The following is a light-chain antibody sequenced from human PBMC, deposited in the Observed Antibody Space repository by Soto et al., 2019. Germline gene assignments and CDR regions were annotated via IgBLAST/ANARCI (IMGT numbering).Light chain of an antibody. CDR2: TAS. J-gene: IGKJ4*01. CDR3: QQSYSAPLT. Sequence: DFQLTQSPSSLSASVGDRVTVTCRASQRISNSLNWYQQKPGQAPKLLIYTASSLHSGVPSRFSGSGSGTEFTLTISSLQPEDFATYFCQQSYSAPLTFGGGTKVDIK. V-gene: IGKV1-39*01. CDR1: QRISNS.